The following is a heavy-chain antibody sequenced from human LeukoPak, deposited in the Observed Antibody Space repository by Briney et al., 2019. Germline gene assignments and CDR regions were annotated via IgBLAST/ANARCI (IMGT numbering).Heavy chain of an antibody. CDR3: ARGMSYFGSGSYDNAFDY. J-gene: IGHJ4*02. D-gene: IGHD3-10*01. Sequence: GGSLRLSCAASGFTFSSYSINWVRQAPGKGLEWVSYISSSSNTIYYADSVKGRFTISRVNAKNSLYLQMNSLRDEDTAVYYCARGMSYFGSGSYDNAFDYWGQGTLVTVSS. V-gene: IGHV3-48*02. CDR2: ISSSSNTI. CDR1: GFTFSSYS.